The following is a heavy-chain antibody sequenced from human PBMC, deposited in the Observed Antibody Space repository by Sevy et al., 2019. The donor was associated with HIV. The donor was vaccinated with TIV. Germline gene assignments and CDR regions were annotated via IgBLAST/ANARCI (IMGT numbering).Heavy chain of an antibody. Sequence: GGSLRLSCAASGFDFSIYSMSWVRQAPGKGLEWVSTLSFGCGKINYADSVKGRFTISRDNSKSSVYLQMNNMRVEDTAVYYCARDGWTKPHDYWGQGTLVTVSS. J-gene: IGHJ4*02. D-gene: IGHD2-8*01. V-gene: IGHV3-23*01. CDR1: GFDFSIYS. CDR3: ARDGWTKPHDY. CDR2: LSFGCGKI.